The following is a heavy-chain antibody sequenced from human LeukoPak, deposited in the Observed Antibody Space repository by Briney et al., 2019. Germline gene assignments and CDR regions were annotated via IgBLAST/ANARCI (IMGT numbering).Heavy chain of an antibody. Sequence: SETLSLTCAVYGGSFSDYYWTWIRQPPDKGLEWIGEINHNGSTNYNPSLKSRVTISVDTSKNQFSLKLSSVTAADTAEYYWARYSGESNCFDPWGQGTLVTVSS. CDR2: INHNGST. J-gene: IGHJ5*02. CDR1: GGSFSDYY. CDR3: ARYSGESNCFDP. V-gene: IGHV4-34*01. D-gene: IGHD3-10*01.